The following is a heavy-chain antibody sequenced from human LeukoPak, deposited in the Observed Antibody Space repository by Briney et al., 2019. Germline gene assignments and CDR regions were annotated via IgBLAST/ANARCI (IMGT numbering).Heavy chain of an antibody. CDR2: INPNSGGT. V-gene: IGHV1-2*02. CDR3: ARVEGVGGYSSSWPFDY. CDR1: GYTFTGYY. D-gene: IGHD6-13*01. J-gene: IGHJ4*02. Sequence: ASVKVSCKASGYTFTGYYMHWVRQAPGQGPEWMGWINPNSGGTNYAQKFQGRVTMTRDTSISTAYMELSRLRSDDTAVYYCARVEGVGGYSSSWPFDYWGQGTLVTVSS.